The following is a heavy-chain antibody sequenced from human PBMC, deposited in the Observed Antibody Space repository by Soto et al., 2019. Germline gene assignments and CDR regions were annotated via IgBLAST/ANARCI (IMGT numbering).Heavy chain of an antibody. D-gene: IGHD3-16*01. J-gene: IGHJ3*01. V-gene: IGHV2-5*02. CDR2: VYGDGDK. CDR3: AHNIGGDYVYGFDF. CDR1: GISLTTSGEG. Sequence: SGPTLVNPTQTLTLTCTFSGISLTTSGEGVGWVRQPPGKGLEWVALVYGDGDKRYLTSLKSRLTITKDTSKNQVVLTMTNMEPVDTGTYFCAHNIGGDYVYGFDFWGQGTKVTVSS.